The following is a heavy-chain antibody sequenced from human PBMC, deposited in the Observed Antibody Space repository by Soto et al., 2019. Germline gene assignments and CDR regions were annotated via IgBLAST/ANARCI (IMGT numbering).Heavy chain of an antibody. D-gene: IGHD1-1*01. CDR1: GFAFGSYW. Sequence: VQLVESGGGLVQPGGSLRLSCAASGFAFGSYWMHWVRQAPGKGLVWVSRISQDGAIATQADSVKGRFTISRDNAKXXXXXXXXSLRADDTAVYYCLRDQRHWNEFADQWGQGTLVTVSS. J-gene: IGHJ4*02. CDR3: LRDQRHWNEFADQ. CDR2: ISQDGAIA. V-gene: IGHV3-74*01.